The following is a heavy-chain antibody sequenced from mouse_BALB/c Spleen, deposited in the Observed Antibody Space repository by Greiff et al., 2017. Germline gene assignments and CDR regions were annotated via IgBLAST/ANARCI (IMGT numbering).Heavy chain of an antibody. Sequence: EVKLVESGGGLVKPGGSLKLSCAASGFTFSSYAMSWVRQTPEKRLEWVASISSGGSTYYPDSVKGRFTISRDNARNILYLQMSRLRSENTAMYYCASVITTATAAWFAYWGQGTLVTVSA. J-gene: IGHJ3*01. CDR3: ASVITTATAAWFAY. CDR1: GFTFSSYA. V-gene: IGHV5-6-5*01. CDR2: ISSGGST. D-gene: IGHD1-2*01.